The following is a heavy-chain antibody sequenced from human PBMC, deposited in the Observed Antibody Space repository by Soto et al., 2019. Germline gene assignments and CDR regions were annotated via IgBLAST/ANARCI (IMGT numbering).Heavy chain of an antibody. V-gene: IGHV3-72*01. CDR3: ALYIELRLIY. CDR1: GFTFSDHY. J-gene: IGHJ4*02. D-gene: IGHD2-2*02. CDR2: SRSKATDYST. Sequence: EVQLVESGGGLVQPGGSLRLSCATSGFTFSDHYMDWVRQAPGKGLEWVARSRSKATDYSTDYAASVGGRFTISRDDSKNSLYLQINSGRPEDTAVYYCALYIELRLIYWGQGTLVTVSS.